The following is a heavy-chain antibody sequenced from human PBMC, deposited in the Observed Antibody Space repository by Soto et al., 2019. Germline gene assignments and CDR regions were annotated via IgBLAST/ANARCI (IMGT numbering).Heavy chain of an antibody. CDR2: IYYTGNT. CDR1: GGSITSSGYY. CDR3: ARDPAP. V-gene: IGHV4-31*11. J-gene: IGHJ5*02. Sequence: SETLSLTCAVSGGSITSSGYYWSWIRQHPGKGLEWIGYIYYTGNTYYSPSLESRVTISRDTSKNQFSLKLSSVTAADTAVYYCARDPAPWGQGTLVTVS.